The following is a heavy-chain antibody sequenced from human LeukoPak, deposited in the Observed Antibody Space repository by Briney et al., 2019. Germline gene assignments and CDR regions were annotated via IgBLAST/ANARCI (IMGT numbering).Heavy chain of an antibody. CDR3: ARAGSGRSPDWFDP. V-gene: IGHV3-48*03. Sequence: GGSLRLSCAASGFTFSSYEMNWVRQAPGQGLEWVSYISSSGSTIYYADSVKGRFTISRDNAKNSLYLQMNSLRAEDTAVYYCARAGSGRSPDWFDPWGQGTLVTVSS. D-gene: IGHD1-26*01. CDR2: ISSSGSTI. CDR1: GFTFSSYE. J-gene: IGHJ5*02.